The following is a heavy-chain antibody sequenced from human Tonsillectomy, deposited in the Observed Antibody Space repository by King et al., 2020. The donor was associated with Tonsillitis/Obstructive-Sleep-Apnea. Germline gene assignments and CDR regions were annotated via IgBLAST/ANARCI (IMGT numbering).Heavy chain of an antibody. D-gene: IGHD2-2*01. Sequence: VQLQQWGAGLLKPSETLSLTCAVYGGSFSGYYWSWIRQPPGKGLEWIGEINHSGSTNYNPSLKSRVTISVDTSKNQFSLKLTSVTAADTAVYYCAADNIVVVPAAMNYYYYMDVWGRGTTVTVSS. CDR3: AADNIVVVPAAMNYYYYMDV. J-gene: IGHJ6*03. CDR2: INHSGST. V-gene: IGHV4-34*01. CDR1: GGSFSGYY.